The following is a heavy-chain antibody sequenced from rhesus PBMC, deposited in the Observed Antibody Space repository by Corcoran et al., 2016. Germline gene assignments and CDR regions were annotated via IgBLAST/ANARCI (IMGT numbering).Heavy chain of an antibody. CDR1: GYSFTSYW. CDR2: IDPSDSDT. D-gene: IGHD3-9*01. Sequence: EVRLVQSGAEVRRPGEYVRIACKTSGYSFTSYWISWVRQRPGQGLEWMRAIDPSDSDTTYSPSFQGQVTISADKSISTAYLQWSSLNASDTATYYCANSYYEYDYGYYHFDYWGQGVL. V-gene: IGHV5-2*01. CDR3: ANSYYEYDYGYYHFDY. J-gene: IGHJ4*01.